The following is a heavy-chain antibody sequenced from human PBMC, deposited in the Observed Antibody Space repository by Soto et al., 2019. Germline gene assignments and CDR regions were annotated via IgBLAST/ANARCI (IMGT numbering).Heavy chain of an antibody. J-gene: IGHJ5*02. V-gene: IGHV1-69*01. CDR3: ARIDGSHYYGSGSYLP. Sequence: QVQRVQSGAEGKKPGSSVKVSCKASGGTFSSYAISWVRQAPGQGLEWMGGIIPIFGTANYAQKFQGRVTITADESTSTAYMELSSLRSEDTAVYYCARIDGSHYYGSGSYLPWGQGTLVTVSS. D-gene: IGHD3-10*01. CDR1: GGTFSSYA. CDR2: IIPIFGTA.